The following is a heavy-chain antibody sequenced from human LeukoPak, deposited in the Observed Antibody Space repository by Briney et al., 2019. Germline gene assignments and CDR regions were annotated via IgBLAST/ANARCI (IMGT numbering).Heavy chain of an antibody. J-gene: IGHJ4*02. V-gene: IGHV3-72*01. D-gene: IGHD4-17*01. Sequence: GGSLRLSCAASGFSITDHYMDRVRQAPGKGLEWVGRTRNKPNGYTTDYGTSVKGRFTVSRDDSENSLYLQMNSLKTEDTAVYYCTRVRHGDYFDYWGQGTLVTVSS. CDR2: TRNKPNGYTT. CDR1: GFSITDHY. CDR3: TRVRHGDYFDY.